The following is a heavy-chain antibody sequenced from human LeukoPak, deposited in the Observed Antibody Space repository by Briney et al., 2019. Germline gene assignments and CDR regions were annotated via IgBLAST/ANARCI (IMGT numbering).Heavy chain of an antibody. CDR2: INHSGST. Sequence: PSETLSLTCAVYGGSFSGYYWSWIRQPPGKGLEWIGEINHSGSTNYNPSLKSRVTISVDTSKNQFSLKLSSVTAADTAVYYCATRLYYYGSGSYYKNWGQGTLVTVSS. CDR1: GGSFSGYY. CDR3: ATRLYYYGSGSYYKN. V-gene: IGHV4-34*01. J-gene: IGHJ4*02. D-gene: IGHD3-10*01.